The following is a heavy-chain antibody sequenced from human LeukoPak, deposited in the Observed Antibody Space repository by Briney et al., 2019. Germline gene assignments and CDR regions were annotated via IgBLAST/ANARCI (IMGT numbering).Heavy chain of an antibody. CDR1: GGSISSGDYY. D-gene: IGHD3-10*01. CDR2: IYYSGST. CDR3: ARVMVRGVMSGMDV. V-gene: IGHV4-31*03. J-gene: IGHJ6*02. Sequence: PSETLSLTCTVSGGSISSGDYYWSWIRQPPGKGLEWIGYIYYSGSTYYNPSLKSRVTISVDTSKNQFSLKLSSVTAADTAVYYCARVMVRGVMSGMDVWGQGTTVTVSS.